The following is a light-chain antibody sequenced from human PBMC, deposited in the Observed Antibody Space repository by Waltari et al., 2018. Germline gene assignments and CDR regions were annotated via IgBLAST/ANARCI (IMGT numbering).Light chain of an antibody. V-gene: IGKV3-15*01. J-gene: IGKJ5*01. CDR3: QQYNNWPRGT. CDR2: GAS. CDR1: QSVSSN. Sequence: EIVMTQSPATLSVSPGERATISCRASQSVSSNLAWYQQKPGQAPRRLIYGASTRATGIPARFSGSGSGTEFTLTISSLQSEDFAVYYCQQYNNWPRGTFGQGTRLEIK.